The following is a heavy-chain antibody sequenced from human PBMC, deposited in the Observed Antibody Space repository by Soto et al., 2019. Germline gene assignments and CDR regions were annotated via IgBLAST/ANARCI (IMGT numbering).Heavy chain of an antibody. D-gene: IGHD6-13*01. CDR3: GRGPSPRAPAGGTPYYYAMDV. J-gene: IGHJ6*02. CDR2: MNPINGAT. CDR1: GYTFTAYD. V-gene: IGHV1-8*02. Sequence: GASVKVSCKASGYTFTAYDINWVRQASGQGLEWMGWMNPINGATGTARRFQGRVSMTRNTATGTAYLELTSLRSDDTAVYYCGRGPSPRAPAGGTPYYYAMDVWGQGTTVTVS.